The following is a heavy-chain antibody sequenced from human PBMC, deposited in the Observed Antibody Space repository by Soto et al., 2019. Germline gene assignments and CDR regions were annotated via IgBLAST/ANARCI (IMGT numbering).Heavy chain of an antibody. CDR3: AKGQHCSSTSCYFYYDGMDV. CDR2: ISWNSGNI. V-gene: IGHV3-9*01. CDR1: GFTFDDYA. D-gene: IGHD2-2*01. Sequence: GGSLRISCAASGFTFDDYAMYWVRQVLGKGLEWVSSISWNSGNIDYADSVKGRFTTSRDNSKNTLYLQMNSLRAEDTAVYYCAKGQHCSSTSCYFYYDGMDVWGQGTTVTVSS. J-gene: IGHJ6*02.